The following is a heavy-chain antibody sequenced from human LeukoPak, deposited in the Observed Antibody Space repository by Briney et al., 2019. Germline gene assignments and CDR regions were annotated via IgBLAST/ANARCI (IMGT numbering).Heavy chain of an antibody. D-gene: IGHD5-24*01. J-gene: IGHJ6*02. CDR2: IFDSGTT. CDR1: GGSIRSYY. CDR3: AAYNPLDYGMDV. Sequence: PSETLSLTCTVSGGSIRSYYRSWIRQPPGKGLEWVGYIFDSGTTDSNPSLKSRVTISVDTSKNQFSLKLSSVTAADTAVYYCAAYNPLDYGMDVWGQGTRVTVSS. V-gene: IGHV4-59*12.